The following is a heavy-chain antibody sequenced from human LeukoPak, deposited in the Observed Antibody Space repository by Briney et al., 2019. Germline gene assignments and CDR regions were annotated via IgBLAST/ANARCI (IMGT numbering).Heavy chain of an antibody. Sequence: GGSLRLSCAASGFTFSSYSMNWVRQAPGKGLEWVSYISSSSSTIYYADSVKGRFTISRDNAKNSLYLQMNSPRAEDTAVYYCARESSPYYYDSSGYYFDYWGQGTLVTVSS. D-gene: IGHD3-22*01. CDR1: GFTFSSYS. J-gene: IGHJ4*02. V-gene: IGHV3-48*01. CDR3: ARESSPYYYDSSGYYFDY. CDR2: ISSSSSTI.